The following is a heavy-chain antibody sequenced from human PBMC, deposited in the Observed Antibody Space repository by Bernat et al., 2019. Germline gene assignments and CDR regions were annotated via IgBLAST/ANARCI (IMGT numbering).Heavy chain of an antibody. D-gene: IGHD6-6*01. CDR3: ASLTEYSSSYDYYYYMDV. CDR2: ISYDGSNK. V-gene: IGHV3-30*01. CDR1: GFTFSSYA. Sequence: QVQLVESGGVVVQPGRSLRLSCAASGFTFSSYAMHWVRQAPGKGLEWVAVISYDGSNKYYADSVRGRFTISRDNSKNTLYLQMNSLRAEDTAVYYCASLTEYSSSYDYYYYMDVWGKGTTVTVSS. J-gene: IGHJ6*03.